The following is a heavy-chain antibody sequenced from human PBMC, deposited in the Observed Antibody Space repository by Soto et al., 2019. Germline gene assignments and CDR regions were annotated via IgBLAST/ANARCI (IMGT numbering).Heavy chain of an antibody. D-gene: IGHD3-9*01. Sequence: ASVKVSCKASGYTFTDYYIHWVRQAPGQGLEWMGGINPDSGGTNYAQKFQGWVTMTRDTSISTAYMELSRLRSDDTAVYYCARGSAASQRTQYYDILTGSDAHAFDIWGQGTMVTVSS. CDR2: INPDSGGT. CDR3: ARGSAASQRTQYYDILTGSDAHAFDI. J-gene: IGHJ3*02. V-gene: IGHV1-2*04. CDR1: GYTFTDYY.